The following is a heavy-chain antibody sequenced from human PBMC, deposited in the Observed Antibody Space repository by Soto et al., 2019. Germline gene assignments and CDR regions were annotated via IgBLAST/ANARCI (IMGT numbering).Heavy chain of an antibody. CDR2: ISYDGSNK. D-gene: IGHD6-19*01. CDR3: ARDTWYISGLSGPQVLDG. V-gene: IGHV3-30-3*01. CDR1: SFTFSSDA. J-gene: IGHJ6*02. Sequence: EGSLRLSCAASSFTFSSDAMHWVRQAPGKGLEWVAVISYDGSNKYYADSVKGRFTISRDNSKNTLYLQMNSLRADDTAVYYFARDTWYISGLSGPQVLDGWGQGTPVTVAS.